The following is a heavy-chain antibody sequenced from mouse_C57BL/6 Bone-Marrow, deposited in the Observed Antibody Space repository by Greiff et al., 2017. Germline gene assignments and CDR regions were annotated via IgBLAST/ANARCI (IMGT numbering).Heavy chain of an antibody. J-gene: IGHJ4*01. D-gene: IGHD2-1*01. Sequence: EVKLQESGGDLVKPGGSLKLSCAASGFTFSSYGMSWVRQTPDKRLEWVATISSGGSYTYYTDSVKGRITISRDNAKNTLYLQMSSLKSEDTAMYYCARRDGKRKDYGGQGTSVTVSS. CDR1: GFTFSSYG. CDR2: ISSGGSYT. CDR3: ARRDGKRKDY. V-gene: IGHV5-6*02.